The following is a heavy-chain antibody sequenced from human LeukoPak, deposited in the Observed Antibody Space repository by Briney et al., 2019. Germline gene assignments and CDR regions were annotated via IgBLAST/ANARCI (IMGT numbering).Heavy chain of an antibody. D-gene: IGHD5-12*01. CDR2: ISGSGGST. Sequence: PGGSLRLSCAASGFTFSSYGMSWVRQAPGKGLEWGSAISGSGGSTYYADSVKGRFTISRDNSKNTLYLQMNSLRAEDTAVYYCANDGLPRSGYYYYYMDVWGKGTTVTISS. V-gene: IGHV3-23*01. CDR3: ANDGLPRSGYYYYYMDV. J-gene: IGHJ6*03. CDR1: GFTFSSYG.